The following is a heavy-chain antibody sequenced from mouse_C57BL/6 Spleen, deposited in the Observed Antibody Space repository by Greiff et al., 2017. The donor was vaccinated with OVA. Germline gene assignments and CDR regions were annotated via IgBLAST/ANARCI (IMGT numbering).Heavy chain of an antibody. V-gene: IGHV1-82*01. CDR3: ARSRTVSYAMDY. Sequence: VQLKESGPELVKPGASVKISCKASGYAFSSSWMNWVKQRPGKGLEWIGRIYPGDGDTNYNGKFKGKATLTADKSSSTAYMQLSSLTSEDSAVYFCARSRTVSYAMDYWGQGTSVTVSS. J-gene: IGHJ4*01. CDR1: GYAFSSSW. D-gene: IGHD4-1*01. CDR2: IYPGDGDT.